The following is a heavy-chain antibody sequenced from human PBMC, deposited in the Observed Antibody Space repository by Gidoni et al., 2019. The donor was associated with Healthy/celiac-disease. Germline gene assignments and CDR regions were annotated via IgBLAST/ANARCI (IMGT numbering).Heavy chain of an antibody. Sequence: QLQLQESGPGLVKPSETLSLTCTVPGGSISSSSYYWGWIRQPPGKGLEWIGSIYYSGSTYYNPSLKSRVTISVDTSKNQFSLKLSSVTAADTAVYYCARDDYGDYGYYFDYWGQGTLVTVSS. CDR2: IYYSGST. V-gene: IGHV4-39*02. CDR1: GGSISSSSYY. J-gene: IGHJ4*02. CDR3: ARDDYGDYGYYFDY. D-gene: IGHD4-17*01.